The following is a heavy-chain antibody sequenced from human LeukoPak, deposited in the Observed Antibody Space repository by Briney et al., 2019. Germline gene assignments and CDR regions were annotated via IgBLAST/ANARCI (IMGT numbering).Heavy chain of an antibody. D-gene: IGHD5-18*01. J-gene: IGHJ4*02. CDR3: AGDRGFSYEIDF. V-gene: IGHV3-7*04. Sequence: GGSLRLSCAASGFTFSDYWMSWVRQAPGKGLEWVANIQQDGSEKYYVDSVKGRFTISRDNAKESLFLQVSSLRGEDTAVYYWAGDRGFSYEIDFWGQGTLVTVSS. CDR1: GFTFSDYW. CDR2: IQQDGSEK.